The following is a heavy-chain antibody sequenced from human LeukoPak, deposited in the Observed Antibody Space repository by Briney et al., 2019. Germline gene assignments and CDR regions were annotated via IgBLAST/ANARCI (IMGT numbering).Heavy chain of an antibody. J-gene: IGHJ4*02. D-gene: IGHD1-1*01. CDR1: GLAFGSYA. Sequence: GGSLRLSCVASGLAFGSYAMSWVRQAPGKGLEWISYIGIDSGNTKYADSVRGRFTISADKAKNSLYLQMNSLRVEDTAVYYCARDHNYAFDNWGQGTLVSVAS. CDR2: IGIDSGNT. V-gene: IGHV3-48*01. CDR3: ARDHNYAFDN.